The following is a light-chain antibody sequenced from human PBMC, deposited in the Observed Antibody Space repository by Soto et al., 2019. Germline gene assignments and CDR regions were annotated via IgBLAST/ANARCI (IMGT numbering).Light chain of an antibody. Sequence: QSVLTQPPSASGSPGQSVTISRTGTSSDVGGYNYVSWYQQHPGKAPKLMIYEVSERPSGVPDRFSGSKSSNTASLTVSGLQAEDEADYYCSSYAGSNNVVFGTGTKVNVL. CDR3: SSYAGSNNVV. CDR2: EVS. V-gene: IGLV2-8*01. CDR1: SSDVGGYNY. J-gene: IGLJ1*01.